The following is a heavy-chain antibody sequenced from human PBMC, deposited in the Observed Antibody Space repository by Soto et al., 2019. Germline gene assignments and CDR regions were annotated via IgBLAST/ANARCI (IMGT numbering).Heavy chain of an antibody. V-gene: IGHV3-15*01. Sequence: GGSLRLSCAASGVSFSDAWMTWVRQAPGKGLEWVGRIKSKTDGGTIDYAAPVKGRFTISRDDSKNTLYLEINSLKTADTAVYYCTTDSPYSSGWNYYYYGMDVWGQGTTVTVYS. J-gene: IGHJ6*02. CDR1: GVSFSDAW. CDR3: TTDSPYSSGWNYYYYGMDV. D-gene: IGHD6-19*01. CDR2: IKSKTDGGTI.